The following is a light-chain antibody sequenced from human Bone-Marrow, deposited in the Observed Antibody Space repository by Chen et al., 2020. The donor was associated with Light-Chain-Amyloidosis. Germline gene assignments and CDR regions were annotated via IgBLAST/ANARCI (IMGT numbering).Light chain of an antibody. CDR2: DDS. J-gene: IGLJ3*02. Sequence: SYVLTQPSSVSVAPGQTATIACGGNNIGSTSVHWYQQTPGQAPLLVVYDDSDRPSGIPERLSVSNSGNTATLTISRVEAEDDADYYCQVWDRSSDRPVFGGGTKLTVL. CDR3: QVWDRSSDRPV. CDR1: NIGSTS. V-gene: IGLV3-21*02.